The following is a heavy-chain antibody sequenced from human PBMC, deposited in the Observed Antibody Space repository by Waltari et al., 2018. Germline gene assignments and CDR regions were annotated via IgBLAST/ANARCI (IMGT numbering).Heavy chain of an antibody. D-gene: IGHD2-15*01. V-gene: IGHV3-21*01. J-gene: IGHJ4*02. Sequence: EVQLVGSGGGLVKPGGSVRLACAASGFTCGGYPLSWVRQAPGKGLEWVSSISSGSSYIYYADSVKCRFTISRDNAKNSLYLQMNSLRAEDTAVYYCAREWGVMVGTAGYYFDYWGQGTLVTVSS. CDR3: AREWGVMVGTAGYYFDY. CDR1: GFTCGGYP. CDR2: ISSGSSYI.